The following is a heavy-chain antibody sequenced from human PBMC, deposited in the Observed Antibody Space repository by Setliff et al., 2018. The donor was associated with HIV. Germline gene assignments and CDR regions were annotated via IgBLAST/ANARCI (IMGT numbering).Heavy chain of an antibody. J-gene: IGHJ6*02. CDR1: GFTFTTYA. V-gene: IGHV3-21*01. Sequence: GGSLRLSCAASGFTFTTYAMNWVRQAPGKGLKWVSSISGSGSSIYYADSVKGRFTISRDNAKNSLYLQMNSLRADDTAVYYCASTFSSSWYPEDYYYYAMDVWGQGTTVTVSS. CDR3: ASTFSSSWYPEDYYYYAMDV. CDR2: ISGSGSSI. D-gene: IGHD6-13*01.